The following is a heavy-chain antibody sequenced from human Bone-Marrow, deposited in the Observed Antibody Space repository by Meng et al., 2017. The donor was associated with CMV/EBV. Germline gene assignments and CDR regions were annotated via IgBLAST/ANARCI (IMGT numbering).Heavy chain of an antibody. CDR3: ARGLSSSSWLDP. J-gene: IGHJ5*02. D-gene: IGHD6-6*01. Sequence: SETLSLTCAVYGGSFSGYYWSWIRQPPGKGLEWIGEINHSGSTNYNPSLKSRVTISVDTSKNQFSLKLSSVTAADTAVYYCARGLSSSSWLDPWGQGTLVTVSS. CDR1: GGSFSGYY. CDR2: INHSGST. V-gene: IGHV4-34*01.